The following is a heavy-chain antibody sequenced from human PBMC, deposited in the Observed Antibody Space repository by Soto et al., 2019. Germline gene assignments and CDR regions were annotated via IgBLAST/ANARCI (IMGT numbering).Heavy chain of an antibody. CDR3: ARTATGYRDAFDI. CDR2: ISSSSSTV. V-gene: IGHV3-48*01. J-gene: IGHJ3*02. CDR1: GFTFSSYS. Sequence: GRSLRLSYAASGFTFSSYSMNWVRKAPGKGLEWVSYISSSSSTVYYADSVKGRFTISRDNAKNSLYLQMNSLRAEDTAVYYCARTATGYRDAFDIWGQGTMVTVSS. D-gene: IGHD3-9*01.